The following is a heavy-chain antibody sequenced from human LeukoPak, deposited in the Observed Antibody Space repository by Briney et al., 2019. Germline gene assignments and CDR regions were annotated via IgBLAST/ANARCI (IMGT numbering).Heavy chain of an antibody. CDR2: ISGSGGST. D-gene: IGHD6-6*01. V-gene: IGHV3-23*01. CDR3: AKDLEYSSSSGLGY. CDR1: GFTFSSYG. Sequence: QAGGSLRLSCAASGFTFSSYGMSWVRQAPGKGLEWVSAISGSGGSTYYADSVKGRFTISRDNSKNTLYLQMNSLRAEDTAVYYCAKDLEYSSSSGLGYWGQGTLVTVSS. J-gene: IGHJ4*02.